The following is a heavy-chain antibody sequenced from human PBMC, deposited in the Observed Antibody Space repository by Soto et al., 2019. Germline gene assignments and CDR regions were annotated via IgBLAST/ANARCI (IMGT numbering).Heavy chain of an antibody. J-gene: IGHJ4*02. Sequence: GGSLRLSCATSGFSFSDIAMHWVRQAAGKGLEWVGRIDRKTYNYATTYGASVKGRFTISRDDSRSMVYLQMNSLGAEDTALYYCAKDRPRRTSGYFFDYWGQGTPVTVSS. V-gene: IGHV3-73*01. CDR3: AKDRPRRTSGYFFDY. CDR2: IDRKTYNYAT. D-gene: IGHD1-1*01. CDR1: GFSFSDIA.